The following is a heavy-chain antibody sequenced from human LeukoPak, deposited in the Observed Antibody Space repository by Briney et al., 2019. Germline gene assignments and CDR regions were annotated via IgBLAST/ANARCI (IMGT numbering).Heavy chain of an antibody. CDR3: ATTYDYGGNSGALDY. D-gene: IGHD4-23*01. J-gene: IGHJ4*02. CDR1: VGTFTSYA. Sequence: SVTVSFTASVGTFTSYAISWVRQPHAQGIEWMGVVIPIFDTANYAQQFQGRVTITTDESTSTAYMELSSLRSEDRAVYYCATTYDYGGNSGALDYWGQGTLVTVSS. V-gene: IGHV1-69*05. CDR2: VIPIFDTA.